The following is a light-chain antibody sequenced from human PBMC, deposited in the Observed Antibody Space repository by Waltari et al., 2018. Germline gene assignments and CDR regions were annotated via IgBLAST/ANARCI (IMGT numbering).Light chain of an antibody. V-gene: IGKV3-20*01. Sequence: VLTQSPGTLSLSPGERATLSCRASQSISKYLVWYQQRPGHAPRLLIYAASTRATGIPYRFIGSGFGTDFTLTISRLEPEDFAMYYCQNHERLPATFGQGTKVEIK. CDR3: QNHERLPAT. CDR1: QSISKY. CDR2: AAS. J-gene: IGKJ1*01.